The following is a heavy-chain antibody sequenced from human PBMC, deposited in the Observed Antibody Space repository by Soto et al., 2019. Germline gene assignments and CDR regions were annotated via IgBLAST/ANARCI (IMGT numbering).Heavy chain of an antibody. CDR3: VRGRSYSVYDI. CDR1: GGSISGHS. D-gene: IGHD5-12*01. J-gene: IGHJ4*02. CDR2: IYPSGST. Sequence: SETLSLTCTVSGGSISGHSWIWIRQPAGRGLEWIGHIYPSGSTSYNPSLRSRVTMSLDTSNNQIFLNLTSVTAADTAVFYCVRGRSYSVYDIWGPGTLVTVSS. V-gene: IGHV4-4*07.